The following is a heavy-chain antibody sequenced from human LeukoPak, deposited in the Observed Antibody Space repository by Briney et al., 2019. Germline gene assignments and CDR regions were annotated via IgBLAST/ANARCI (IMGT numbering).Heavy chain of an antibody. D-gene: IGHD4/OR15-4a*01. CDR3: AREFGAGFDP. CDR2: INHSGST. Sequence: PSETLSLTCAVYGDFFSGYYWSWIRQPPGKGLEWIGEINHSGSTNYNPSLKSRVTISLDTSKNQFSLKLSSVTAADTAVYYCAREFGAGFDPWGQGTLVTVSS. J-gene: IGHJ5*02. CDR1: GDFFSGYY. V-gene: IGHV4-34*01.